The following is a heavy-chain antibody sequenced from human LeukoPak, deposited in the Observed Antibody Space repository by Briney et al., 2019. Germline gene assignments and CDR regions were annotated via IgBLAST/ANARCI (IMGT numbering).Heavy chain of an antibody. Sequence: ASVKVSCKASGYTFTGYYMHWVRQAPGQGLEWMGWINPNSGATNYAQKFQGRVTMTRDTSISTASMELSSLRSEDTAVYYCARGRHGYCTNGVCSRAFDIWGQGTMVTVSS. CDR1: GYTFTGYY. V-gene: IGHV1-2*02. CDR2: INPNSGAT. CDR3: ARGRHGYCTNGVCSRAFDI. J-gene: IGHJ3*02. D-gene: IGHD2-8*01.